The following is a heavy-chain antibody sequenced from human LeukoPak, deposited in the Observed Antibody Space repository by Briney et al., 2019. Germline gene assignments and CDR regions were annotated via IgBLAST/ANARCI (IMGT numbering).Heavy chain of an antibody. Sequence: GGSLRLSCAASGFTFSNAWMSWVRQAPGKGLEWVSGISGSGGTTFYADSVKGRFTISRDNSKNTLFLQMNSLRAEDTAVYYCASGGRDGYNYRFDYWGQGTLVTVSS. CDR2: ISGSGGTT. D-gene: IGHD5-24*01. V-gene: IGHV3-23*01. CDR1: GFTFSNAW. J-gene: IGHJ4*02. CDR3: ASGGRDGYNYRFDY.